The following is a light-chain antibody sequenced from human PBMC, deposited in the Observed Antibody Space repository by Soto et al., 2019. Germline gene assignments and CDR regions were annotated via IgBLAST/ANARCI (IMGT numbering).Light chain of an antibody. J-gene: IGKJ2*01. V-gene: IGKV3-15*01. CDR2: GAS. CDR3: QQYNTWPPRYT. Sequence: EIVMTQSPATLSVSPGGRATLSCRASQSVKSYLAWYQQRPGQPPRLLIYGASTRATGIPARFSGSGSGTEFSPTISSLQSEDFAVYFCQQYNTWPPRYTFGQGTKLEI. CDR1: QSVKSY.